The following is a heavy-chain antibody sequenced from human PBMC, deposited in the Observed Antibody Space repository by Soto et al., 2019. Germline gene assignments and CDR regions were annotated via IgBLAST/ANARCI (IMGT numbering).Heavy chain of an antibody. V-gene: IGHV1-18*04. Sequence: ASVKVSCKASGYTFTSYGISWVRQAPGQGLEWMGWISAYNGNTNYAQKLQGRVTMTTDTSTSTAYMELRSLRSDDTAVYYCARDHYYDSSGLRRNKMNDAFDIWGKGTMVTVSS. D-gene: IGHD3-22*01. CDR3: ARDHYYDSSGLRRNKMNDAFDI. CDR1: GYTFTSYG. CDR2: ISAYNGNT. J-gene: IGHJ3*02.